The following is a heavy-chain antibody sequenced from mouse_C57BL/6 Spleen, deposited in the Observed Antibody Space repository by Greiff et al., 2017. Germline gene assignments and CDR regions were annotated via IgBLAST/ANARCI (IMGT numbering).Heavy chain of an antibody. CDR1: GFTFSDYY. Sequence: EVKLMESEGGLVQPGSSMKLSCTASGFTFSDYYMAWVRQVPEKGLEWVANINYDGSSTYYLDSLKSRFIISRDNAKNILYLQMSSLKSEDTATYYCARENYYGSNDYWGQGTTLTVSS. D-gene: IGHD1-1*01. V-gene: IGHV5-16*01. CDR3: ARENYYGSNDY. CDR2: INYDGSST. J-gene: IGHJ2*01.